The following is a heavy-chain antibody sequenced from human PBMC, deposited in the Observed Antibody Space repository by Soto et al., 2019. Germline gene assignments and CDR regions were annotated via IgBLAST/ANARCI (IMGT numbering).Heavy chain of an antibody. J-gene: IGHJ6*02. V-gene: IGHV4-30-4*01. CDR2: IYYSGST. Sequence: SVTMSLTWTVSGGSIRSGDYYWSWIRQPPGKGLEWIGYIYYSGSTYYNPSLKSRVTISVDTSKNQFSLKLSSVTAADTAVYYCARDNLMDVWGQGTTVTVSS. CDR3: ARDNLMDV. CDR1: GGSIRSGDYY.